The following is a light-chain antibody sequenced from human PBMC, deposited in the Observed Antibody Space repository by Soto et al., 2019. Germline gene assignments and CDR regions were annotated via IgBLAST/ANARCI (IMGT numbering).Light chain of an antibody. Sequence: EIVLTQSPATLSLSPGERATLSCRASQSVNSYLAWYQQKPGQAPRLLIYDASNRATGIPARFSGSGSGTDFTLTISSLEPEDFEVYYCQQRSNWPPSTFGQGTKLEIK. CDR2: DAS. J-gene: IGKJ2*01. CDR3: QQRSNWPPST. V-gene: IGKV3-11*01. CDR1: QSVNSY.